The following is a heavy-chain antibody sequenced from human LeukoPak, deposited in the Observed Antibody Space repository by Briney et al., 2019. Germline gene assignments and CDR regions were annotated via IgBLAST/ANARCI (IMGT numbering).Heavy chain of an antibody. CDR1: GFTVSSNY. CDR3: AKDRCSNGIGCYYYYMDV. D-gene: IGHD2-8*01. Sequence: GGSLRLSCAASGFTVSSNYMSWVRQAPGRGLEWVSVIYSGGSTYYADSVKDRFTISRDNSKNTLYLQMNSLRAEDTAVYYCAKDRCSNGIGCYYYYMDVWGKGTTVTVSS. CDR2: IYSGGST. V-gene: IGHV3-66*01. J-gene: IGHJ6*03.